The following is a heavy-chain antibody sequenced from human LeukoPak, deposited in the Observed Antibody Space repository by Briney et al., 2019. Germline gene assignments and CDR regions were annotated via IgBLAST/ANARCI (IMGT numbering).Heavy chain of an antibody. V-gene: IGHV1-69*13. J-gene: IGHJ4*02. D-gene: IGHD1-26*01. CDR3: AREWAGYGRSSFDH. CDR2: IISTFGVS. CDR1: GDTVTRHG. Sequence: SVKVSCKASGDTVTRHGFAWVRQAPGQGLEWIGGIISTFGVSNYAQNFQGRLTITADESTDTLYMELSGLRSEDTAAYYCAREWAGYGRSSFDHWGQGTLVIVSS.